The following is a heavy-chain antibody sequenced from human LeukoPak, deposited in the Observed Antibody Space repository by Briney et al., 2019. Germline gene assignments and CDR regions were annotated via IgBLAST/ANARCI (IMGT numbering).Heavy chain of an antibody. D-gene: IGHD3-3*01. J-gene: IGHJ4*02. CDR3: ARSMGGFGVVTPFDY. V-gene: IGHV4-34*01. CDR1: GGSFSCYY. CDR2: INHSGST. Sequence: SETLSLTCAVYGGSFSCYYWSWIRQPPGKGLEWIGGINHSGSTNYNPSLKSRVTISVDTSKNQFSLKLSSVTAADTAVYYCARSMGGFGVVTPFDYWGRGTLVTVSS.